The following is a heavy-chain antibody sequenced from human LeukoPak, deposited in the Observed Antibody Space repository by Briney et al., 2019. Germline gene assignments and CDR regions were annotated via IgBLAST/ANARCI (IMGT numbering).Heavy chain of an antibody. CDR2: IRYDGSSK. V-gene: IGHV3-30*02. J-gene: IGHJ4*02. Sequence: GGSLRLSCAASGFTFSTYGMHWVRQTPGKGLEGVVFIRYDGSSKSYADSVKGRFTISRDNSKNVLYLQMNSLRADDTAMYYCAKVGSAYDFWSGFDYWGQGTLVTVSS. D-gene: IGHD3-3*01. CDR3: AKVGSAYDFWSGFDY. CDR1: GFTFSTYG.